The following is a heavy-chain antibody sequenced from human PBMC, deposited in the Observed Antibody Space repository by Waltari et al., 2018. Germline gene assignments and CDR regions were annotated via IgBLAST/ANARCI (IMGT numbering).Heavy chain of an antibody. Sequence: EVQVLESGGGLVQRGESLRLSCEVPGNTQRPPAGSWFSQAPGKGLECVSSIDGSGTISYYADSVKGRYTISRGKSENTLHALMEMSSLRAEDTAMYFCTTTRRRSLSEAYYFDYWGQGTLVTVSS. CDR1: GNTQRPPA. CDR3: TTTRRRSLSEAYYFDY. CDR2: IDGSGTIS. J-gene: IGHJ4*02. D-gene: IGHD3-16*01. V-gene: IGHV3-23*01.